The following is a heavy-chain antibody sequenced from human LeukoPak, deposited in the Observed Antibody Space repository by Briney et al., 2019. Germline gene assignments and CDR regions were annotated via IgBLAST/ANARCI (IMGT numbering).Heavy chain of an antibody. J-gene: IGHJ4*02. D-gene: IGHD3-10*01. CDR3: AKDRRAGSYDY. V-gene: IGHV3-23*01. CDR2: ISGSGGNT. CDR1: GFTFSRNG. Sequence: GGSLRLSCAASGFTFSRNGMTWVRQAPGKGLEWVSAISGSGGNTYYADSVKGRFTISRDNSKNTLYLQMNSLRAEDTAVYYCAKDRRAGSYDYWGQGALVTVSS.